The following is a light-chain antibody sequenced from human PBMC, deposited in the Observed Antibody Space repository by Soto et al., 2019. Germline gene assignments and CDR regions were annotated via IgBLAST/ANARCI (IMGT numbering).Light chain of an antibody. CDR1: QSVSTNY. CDR3: QGDDSSPLT. CDR2: GAS. J-gene: IGKJ1*01. Sequence: EIVLTQSPGTLSLSPGERATLSCRARQSVSTNYLAWYHQKPGQAPRLLIYGASSRATGISDKFNGSGSGTDFALYISGMEPEDFAVYYCQGDDSSPLTFGQVTKVEIK. V-gene: IGKV3-20*01.